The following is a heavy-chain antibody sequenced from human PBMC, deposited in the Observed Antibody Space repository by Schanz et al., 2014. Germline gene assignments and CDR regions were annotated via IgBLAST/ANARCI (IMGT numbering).Heavy chain of an antibody. CDR3: ARDQASTH. V-gene: IGHV3-20*04. J-gene: IGHJ4*02. CDR2: INWNGGST. CDR1: GFTFDDYG. Sequence: EVQLVESGGGVVRPGGSLRLSCVLSGFTFDDYGMSWVRQAPGKGLEWVSGINWNGGSTGYADSVKGRFTISRDDSKNTLHLQMNSLRSEDTAIYFCARDQASTHWGQGTPVTVSS.